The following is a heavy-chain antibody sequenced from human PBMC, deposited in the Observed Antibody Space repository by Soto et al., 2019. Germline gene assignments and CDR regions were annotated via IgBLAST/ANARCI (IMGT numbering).Heavy chain of an antibody. CDR2: IYYSGST. J-gene: IGHJ4*02. V-gene: IGHV4-59*01. CDR3: ALKPLLSRGGDY. D-gene: IGHD2-21*02. CDR1: GGSISSYY. Sequence: QVQLQESGPGLVKPSETLSLTCTVSGGSISSYYWSWIRQPPGKGLEWIGYIYYSGSTNYNPSLKSRVTISVDTAKNQFSLKLSSVTAADTAVYDCALKPLLSRGGDYWGQGTLVTVSS.